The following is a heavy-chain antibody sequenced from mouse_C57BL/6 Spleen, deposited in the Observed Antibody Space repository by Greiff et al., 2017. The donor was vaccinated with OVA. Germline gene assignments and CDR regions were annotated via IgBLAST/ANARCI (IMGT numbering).Heavy chain of an antibody. CDR2: IDPSDSYT. CDR1: GYTFTSYW. V-gene: IGHV1-69*01. CDR3: ARWATTVSFDY. D-gene: IGHD1-1*01. J-gene: IGHJ2*01. Sequence: QVQLKQPGAELVMPGASVKLSCKASGYTFTSYWMHWVKQRPGQGLEWIGEIDPSDSYTNYNQKFKGKSTLTVDKSSSTAYMQLSSLTSEDSAVYYCARWATTVSFDYWGQGTTLTVSS.